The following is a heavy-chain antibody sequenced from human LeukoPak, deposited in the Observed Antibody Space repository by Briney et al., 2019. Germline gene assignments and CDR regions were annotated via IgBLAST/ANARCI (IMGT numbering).Heavy chain of an antibody. Sequence: PSETLSLTCTVSGGSISSSSYYWGWIRQPPGKGLEWIGSIYYSGSTNYNPSLKSRVTISVDTSKNQFSLKLSSVTAADTAVYYCARSIPDYYDSSGYYSASFDYWGQGTLVTVSS. CDR2: IYYSGST. CDR3: ARSIPDYYDSSGYYSASFDY. D-gene: IGHD3-22*01. V-gene: IGHV4-39*07. J-gene: IGHJ4*02. CDR1: GGSISSSSYY.